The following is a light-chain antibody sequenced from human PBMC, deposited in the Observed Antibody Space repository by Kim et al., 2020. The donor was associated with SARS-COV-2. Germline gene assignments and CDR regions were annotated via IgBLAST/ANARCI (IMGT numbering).Light chain of an antibody. V-gene: IGLV2-14*01. J-gene: IGLJ1*01. CDR2: DVS. Sequence: QSALTQPASVSGSPGQSITISCTGTSSDVGGYNYVSWYQQHPGKAPKLMIYDVSKRPSGVSNRFSGSKSGNTASLTISGLQAEDEADYYCCSYTSSSTFLYVFGTGTKVTVL. CDR3: CSYTSSSTFLYV. CDR1: SSDVGGYNY.